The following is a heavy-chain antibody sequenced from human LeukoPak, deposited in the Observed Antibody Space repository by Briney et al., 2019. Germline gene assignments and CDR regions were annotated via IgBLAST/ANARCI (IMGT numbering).Heavy chain of an antibody. D-gene: IGHD2-15*01. CDR2: ISAYNGNT. CDR1: GYTFASYG. Sequence: ASVKVSCKASGYTFASYGISWVRQAPGQGLEWMGWISAYNGNTNYAQKLQGRVTMTTDTSTSTAYMELRSLRSDDTAVYYCARYLGYCSGGSCYFDYWGQGTLVTVSS. V-gene: IGHV1-18*01. CDR3: ARYLGYCSGGSCYFDY. J-gene: IGHJ4*02.